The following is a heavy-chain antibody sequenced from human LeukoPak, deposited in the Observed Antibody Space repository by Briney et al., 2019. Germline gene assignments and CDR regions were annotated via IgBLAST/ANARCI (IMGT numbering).Heavy chain of an antibody. CDR2: ISSSSSYI. CDR3: AKKGIAKGFDY. Sequence: GGSLRLSCEVSGFTLSSYTMNWVRQAPGKGLEWVSSISSSSSYIYYADSVKGRFTISRDNAKNSLYLQMNSLRAEDTAVYYCAKKGIAKGFDYWGQGTLVTVSS. V-gene: IGHV3-21*01. D-gene: IGHD6-13*01. CDR1: GFTLSSYT. J-gene: IGHJ4*02.